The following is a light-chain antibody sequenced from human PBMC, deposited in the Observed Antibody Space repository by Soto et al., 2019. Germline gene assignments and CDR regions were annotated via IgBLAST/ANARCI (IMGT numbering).Light chain of an antibody. J-gene: IGKJ2*01. CDR2: KIS. CDR3: LQATKCSYT. V-gene: IGKV2-24*01. CDR1: QSLVHRDGNTY. Sequence: DIVVTQTPLSSPVTLGQPDSISCRASQSLVHRDGNTYLSWLQQRPGQAPRLLIYKISNRFSGVPERLSGSGAGTDCKLKLSRVETEDVAISYCLQATKCSYTLGHETNLEIK.